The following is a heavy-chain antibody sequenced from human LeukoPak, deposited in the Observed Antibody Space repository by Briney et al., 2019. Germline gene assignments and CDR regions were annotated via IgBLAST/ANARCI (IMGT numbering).Heavy chain of an antibody. V-gene: IGHV3-23*01. J-gene: IGHJ4*02. Sequence: QPGRSLRLSCAASGFTFSSYAMSWVRQAPGKGLEWVSAISGSGGSTYYADSVKGRFTISRDNSKNTLYLQMNSLRAEDTAVYYCAKDWLIRYCSSTSCSPDWGQGTLVTVSS. D-gene: IGHD2-2*01. CDR1: GFTFSSYA. CDR3: AKDWLIRYCSSTSCSPD. CDR2: ISGSGGST.